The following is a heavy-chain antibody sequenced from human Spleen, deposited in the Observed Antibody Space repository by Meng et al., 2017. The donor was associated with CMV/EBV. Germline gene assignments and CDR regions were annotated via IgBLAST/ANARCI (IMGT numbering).Heavy chain of an antibody. CDR2: VGAENGET. CDR3: ARAGAAVTTNFDF. J-gene: IGHJ4*02. CDR1: GYNFDIYG. V-gene: IGHV1-18*01. D-gene: IGHD4-17*01. Sequence: QIQLVQSGPELRRPWASVKVSCKASGYNFDIYGITWVRQAPGQGLEWVGWVGAENGETNYGQKFQGRVTVTADTFTNTAYMEMRSLRSDDSAIYYCARAGAAVTTNFDFWGQGTLVTVSS.